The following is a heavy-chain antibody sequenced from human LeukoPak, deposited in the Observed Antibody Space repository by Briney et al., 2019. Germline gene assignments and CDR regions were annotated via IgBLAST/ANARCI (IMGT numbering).Heavy chain of an antibody. CDR2: IIPIFGTA. D-gene: IGHD6-19*01. CDR3: ARDNGEAHSGGCQHY. J-gene: IGHJ4*02. CDR1: GGTFSSYA. V-gene: IGHV1-69*13. Sequence: ASAKVSCKASGGTFSSYAISWGRQAPGQRLEWMGQIIPIFGTANYAQKFQGRVTITADESTSTAYMELSSLRSEDTAVYYCARDNGEAHSGGCQHYWGQGTLVTVSS.